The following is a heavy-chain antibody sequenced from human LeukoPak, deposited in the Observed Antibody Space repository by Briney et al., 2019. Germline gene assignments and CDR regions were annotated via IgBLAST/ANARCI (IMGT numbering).Heavy chain of an antibody. V-gene: IGHV1-69*06. CDR1: GGTFSSYA. CDR2: IIPIFGTV. D-gene: IGHD2-2*01. CDR3: AGNIVVVPAARGWFDP. Sequence: ASVKVSCKASGGTFSSYAISWVRQAPGQGLEWMGGIIPIFGTVNYAQKFQGRVTITADKSTSTAYMELSSLRSEDTAVYYCAGNIVVVPAARGWFDPWGQGTLVTVSS. J-gene: IGHJ5*02.